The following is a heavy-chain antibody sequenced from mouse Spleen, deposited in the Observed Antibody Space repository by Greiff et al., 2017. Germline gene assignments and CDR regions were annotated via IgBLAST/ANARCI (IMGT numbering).Heavy chain of an antibody. Sequence: EVQRVESGGGLVKPGGSLKLSCAASGFTFSDHGMHWVRQAPEKGLEWVAYISSGSSTIYYADTVKGRFTISRDNAKNTLFLQMTSLRSEDTAMYYCARQGYFDYWGQGTTLTVSS. J-gene: IGHJ2*01. CDR2: ISSGSSTI. CDR1: GFTFSDHG. CDR3: ARQGYFDY. V-gene: IGHV5-17*01.